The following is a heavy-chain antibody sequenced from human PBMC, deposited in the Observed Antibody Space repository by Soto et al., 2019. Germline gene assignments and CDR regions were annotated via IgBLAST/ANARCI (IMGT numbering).Heavy chain of an antibody. D-gene: IGHD3-3*01. CDR3: ARDRRAQNYDFWSGYRHQDIDAFDI. V-gene: IGHV1-3*01. CDR2: INAGNGNT. Sequence: ASVKVSCKASGYTFTSYAMHWVRQAPGQRLEWMGWINAGNGNTKYSQKFQGRVTITRDTSASTAYMELSSLRSEDTAVYYCARDRRAQNYDFWSGYRHQDIDAFDIWGQGTMVTVSS. J-gene: IGHJ3*02. CDR1: GYTFTSYA.